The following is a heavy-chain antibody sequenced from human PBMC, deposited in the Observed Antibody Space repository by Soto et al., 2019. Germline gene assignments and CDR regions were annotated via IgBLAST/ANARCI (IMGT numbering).Heavy chain of an antibody. CDR1: GGTFTNYA. CDR2: IIPIFGTP. Sequence: SVKVSCKASGGTFTNYAFSWVRQAPGQGLEWMGGIIPIFGTPDYAQKFQGRVTMTTDTSTSTAYMELRSLRSDDTAVYYCALGYCSSTSCSRPPYYYYYGMDVWGQGTTVTVSS. CDR3: ALGYCSSTSCSRPPYYYYYGMDV. D-gene: IGHD2-2*01. V-gene: IGHV1-69*05. J-gene: IGHJ6*02.